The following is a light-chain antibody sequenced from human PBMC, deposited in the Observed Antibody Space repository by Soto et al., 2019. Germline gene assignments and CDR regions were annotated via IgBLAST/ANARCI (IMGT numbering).Light chain of an antibody. J-gene: IGKJ1*01. Sequence: EIVLTQSPGTLSLSQGERATLSCRASQSVSSSYLAWYQQKLGQAPRLLIYGAFNRATGIPDRFSGSVSGTDFTLTISRLEPEDFAAYYCQQYGRTFGQGTKVDIK. CDR1: QSVSSSY. V-gene: IGKV3-20*01. CDR2: GAF. CDR3: QQYGRT.